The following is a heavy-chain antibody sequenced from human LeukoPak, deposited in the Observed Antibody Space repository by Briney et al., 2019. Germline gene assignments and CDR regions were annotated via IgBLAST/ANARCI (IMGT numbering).Heavy chain of an antibody. D-gene: IGHD3-22*01. CDR2: ISSSSSYI. V-gene: IGHV3-21*01. CDR3: AVYYDSSGRYFDY. CDR1: GFTFSSYS. J-gene: IGHJ4*02. Sequence: GGSLRLSCAASGFTFSSYSMNWVRQAPGEGLEWVSSISSSSSYIYYADSVKGRFTISRDNAKNSLYLQMNSLRAEDTAVYYCAVYYDSSGRYFDYWGQGTLVTVSS.